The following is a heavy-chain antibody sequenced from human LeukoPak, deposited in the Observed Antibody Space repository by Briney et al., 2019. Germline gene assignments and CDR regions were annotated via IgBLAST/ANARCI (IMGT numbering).Heavy chain of an antibody. V-gene: IGHV3-66*01. Sequence: GGSLRLSCAASGFTVGSNYMSWVRQAPGKGLEWVSVIYSGGSTYYADSVKGRFTISRDNPKNTQYLQMNSLRAEDTAVYYCARAQYYYGSGKLGYFDYWGQGTLVTVSS. D-gene: IGHD3-10*01. CDR3: ARAQYYYGSGKLGYFDY. J-gene: IGHJ4*02. CDR1: GFTVGSNY. CDR2: IYSGGST.